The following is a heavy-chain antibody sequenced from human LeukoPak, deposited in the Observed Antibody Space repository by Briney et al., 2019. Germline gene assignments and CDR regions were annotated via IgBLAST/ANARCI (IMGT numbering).Heavy chain of an antibody. Sequence: SETLSLTCAVYGGSFSGYYWSWIRQPPGKGLEWIGEINHSGSSNYNPSLKSRVTISVDTSKNQFSLKLSSVTAADTAVYYCARGYYYDSSGYYYYFDYWGQGTLVTVSS. V-gene: IGHV4-34*01. CDR3: ARGYYYDSSGYYYYFDY. J-gene: IGHJ4*02. CDR1: GGSFSGYY. CDR2: INHSGSS. D-gene: IGHD3-22*01.